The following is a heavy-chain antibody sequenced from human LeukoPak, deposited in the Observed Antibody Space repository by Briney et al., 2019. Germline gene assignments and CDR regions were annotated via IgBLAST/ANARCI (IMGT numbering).Heavy chain of an antibody. Sequence: ASVKVSCKASGGTFSSYAISWVRQAPGQGLEWMGGIIPIFGTANYAQKFQGRVTITADESTSTAYMELSSLRSGDTAVYYCARDRAPYSYGRSGDFDYWGQGTLVTVSS. CDR3: ARDRAPYSYGRSGDFDY. CDR1: GGTFSSYA. D-gene: IGHD5-18*01. CDR2: IIPIFGTA. V-gene: IGHV1-69*13. J-gene: IGHJ4*02.